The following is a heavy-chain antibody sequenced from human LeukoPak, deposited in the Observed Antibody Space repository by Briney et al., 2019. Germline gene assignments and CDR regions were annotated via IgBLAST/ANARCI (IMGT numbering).Heavy chain of an antibody. CDR1: GYTFTSYY. V-gene: IGHV1-46*01. J-gene: IGHJ4*02. D-gene: IGHD1-26*01. Sequence: ASVKVSCKASGYTFTSYYMHWVRQVPGQGLEWMGIINPSGGSTSYAQKFQGRVTMTRNTSISTAYMELSSLRSEDTAVYYCARGRLRFGGATKGYFDYWGQGTLVTVSS. CDR3: ARGRLRFGGATKGYFDY. CDR2: INPSGGST.